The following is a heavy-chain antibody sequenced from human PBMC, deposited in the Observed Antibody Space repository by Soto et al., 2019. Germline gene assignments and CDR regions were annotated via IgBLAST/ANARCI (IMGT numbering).Heavy chain of an antibody. D-gene: IGHD2-15*01. J-gene: IGHJ6*02. V-gene: IGHV1-2*04. Sequence: QVQLVQSGAEVKKPGASVKVSCKASGYTFTVYYIHWVRQAPGQGLEWMGWVNPNSGGTNYAQKFQGWVTMTRDTSISTVYMELSSLKSDDMAVYYCAREGAATANYGMDVWGQGTTVTVSS. CDR1: GYTFTVYY. CDR3: AREGAATANYGMDV. CDR2: VNPNSGGT.